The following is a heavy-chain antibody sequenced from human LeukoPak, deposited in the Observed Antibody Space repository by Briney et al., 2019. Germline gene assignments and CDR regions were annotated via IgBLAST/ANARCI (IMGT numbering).Heavy chain of an antibody. J-gene: IGHJ4*02. Sequence: PGGSLRLSCAASGFTFSTYGMNWVRQAPGKGLEWISFISGSSSSIYYADSMKGRFTISRDNSKNTVYLQMSSLRAEDTAVYYCAKTDCTSSSCYTIDSWGQGTLVTVSS. CDR3: AKTDCTSSSCYTIDS. CDR2: ISGSSSSI. D-gene: IGHD2-2*02. CDR1: GFTFSTYG. V-gene: IGHV3-48*01.